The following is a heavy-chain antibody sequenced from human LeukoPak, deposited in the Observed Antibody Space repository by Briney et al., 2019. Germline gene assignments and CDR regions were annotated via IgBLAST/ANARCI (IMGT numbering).Heavy chain of an antibody. D-gene: IGHD3-3*01. CDR3: AKDTSTIFGRRVYYMDV. V-gene: IGHV3-23*01. CDR1: GFTFSSYA. J-gene: IGHJ6*03. Sequence: PGGSLRLSCAASGFTFSSYAMGWVRQAPGKGLEWVSAISGSGGSTYYADSVKGRFTISRDNSKNTLYLQMNSLRAEDTAVYYCAKDTSTIFGRRVYYMDVWGKGTTVTVSS. CDR2: ISGSGGST.